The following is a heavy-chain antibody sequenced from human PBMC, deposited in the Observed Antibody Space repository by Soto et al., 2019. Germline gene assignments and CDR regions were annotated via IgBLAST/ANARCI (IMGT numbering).Heavy chain of an antibody. CDR3: ARDRSYSLDV. V-gene: IGHV3-74*01. CDR1: GSTFSNDW. CDR2: INSDGSST. Sequence: EVQLVESGGGLLQPGGSLRLSCAVSGSTFSNDWMPWVRQAPGKGLVWVSHINSDGSSTNYADFVKGRFTIARDNAKNTVHLQMNSLSAEDTAVYYCARDRSYSLDVWGQGTTVTVSS. J-gene: IGHJ6*02.